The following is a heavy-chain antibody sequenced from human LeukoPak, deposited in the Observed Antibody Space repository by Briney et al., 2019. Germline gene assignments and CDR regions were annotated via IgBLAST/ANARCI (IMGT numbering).Heavy chain of an antibody. Sequence: GGSLRLSCAASEFSVGSNYMTWVRQAPGKGLEWVSLIYSGGSTYYADSVKGRFTISRDNSKNTLYLQMNSLRAEDTAVYYCARRLYYYYYMDVWGKGTTVTVSS. V-gene: IGHV3-66*01. CDR3: ARRLYYYYYMDV. CDR2: IYSGGST. CDR1: EFSVGSNY. J-gene: IGHJ6*03.